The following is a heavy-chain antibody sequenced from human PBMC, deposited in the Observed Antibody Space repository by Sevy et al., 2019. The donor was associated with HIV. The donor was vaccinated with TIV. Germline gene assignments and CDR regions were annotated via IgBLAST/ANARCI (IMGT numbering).Heavy chain of an antibody. CDR3: ARGARGTLPSFYYYTLNV. CDR1: GYSFATYW. V-gene: IGHV5-51*01. CDR2: IYPDDSDT. J-gene: IGHJ6*02. D-gene: IGHD1-1*01. Sequence: GESLKISCKGSGYSFATYWIAWVRQMPGKGLEWMGIIYPDDSDTRYSPSFQGQVTISADKSISTAYLQWSTLKAYDTAKYYCARGARGTLPSFYYYTLNVLGQGTSVTVSS.